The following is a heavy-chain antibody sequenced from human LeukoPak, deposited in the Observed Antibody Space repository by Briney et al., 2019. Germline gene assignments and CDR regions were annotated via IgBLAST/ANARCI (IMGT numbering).Heavy chain of an antibody. CDR2: ISGSGGST. Sequence: PGGSLRLSCAASGFTFSSYAMSWVRQAPGKGLEWVSAISGSGGSTYYADSVKGRFTISRDNSKNTLYLQMNSLRAEDTAVYYCARVPYSSGWYYFDYWGQGTLVTVSS. CDR3: ARVPYSSGWYYFDY. CDR1: GFTFSSYA. V-gene: IGHV3-23*01. J-gene: IGHJ4*02. D-gene: IGHD6-19*01.